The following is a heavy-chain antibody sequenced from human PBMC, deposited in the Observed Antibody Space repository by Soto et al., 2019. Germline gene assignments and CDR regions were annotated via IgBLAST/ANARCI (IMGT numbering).Heavy chain of an antibody. V-gene: IGHV4-59*08. CDR1: GGSISSYY. CDR3: ARRSAAAAASYYFDY. J-gene: IGHJ4*02. Sequence: PSETLSLTCPVSGGSISSYYLSWIRQPPGKGLEWIAYIYYSGSTNYNPSLKSRVTISVDTSKNQFSLKLSSVTAADTAVYYCARRSAAAAASYYFDYWGQGTLVTVSS. D-gene: IGHD6-13*01. CDR2: IYYSGST.